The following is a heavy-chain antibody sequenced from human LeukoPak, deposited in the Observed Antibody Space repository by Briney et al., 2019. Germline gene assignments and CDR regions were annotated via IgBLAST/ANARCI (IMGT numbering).Heavy chain of an antibody. V-gene: IGHV4-30-4*07. CDR3: ARVEQGYGDQGAYRYFDY. J-gene: IGHJ4*02. CDR2: ISYSGST. Sequence: SETLSLTCTVSGGSITSGGYSWSWIRQPPGKGLESIGYISYSGSTYYNPSLKSRLTISLDTSKNQFSLKLSSVTAADTAVYYCARVEQGYGDQGAYRYFDYWGQGTLVTVSS. CDR1: GGSITSGGYS. D-gene: IGHD4-17*01.